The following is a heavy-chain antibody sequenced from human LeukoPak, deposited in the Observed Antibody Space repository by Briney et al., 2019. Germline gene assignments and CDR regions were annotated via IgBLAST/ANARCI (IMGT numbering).Heavy chain of an antibody. CDR1: GGSFSGYY. CDR2: INHSGST. V-gene: IGHV4-34*01. CDR3: ARDRPRPTSGYIYYYYGMDV. Sequence: SETLSLTCAVYGGSFSGYYWSWIRQPPGKGLEWIGEINHSGSTNYNPSLKSRVTISVDTSKNQFSLKLSSVTAADTAVYYCARDRPRPTSGYIYYYYGMDVWGQGTTVTVSS. J-gene: IGHJ6*02. D-gene: IGHD3-22*01.